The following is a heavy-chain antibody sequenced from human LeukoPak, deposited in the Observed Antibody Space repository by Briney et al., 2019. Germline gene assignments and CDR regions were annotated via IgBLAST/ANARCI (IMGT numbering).Heavy chain of an antibody. Sequence: ASVKVSCKASGYTFTSYGISWVRQAPGQGLEWMGWISAYNGNTNYAQKLQGRVTMTTDTSTSTAYMELRSLRSDDTAVYYCARGSGYSIKGYYYYYYGMDVWGQGTTVTVSS. CDR1: GYTFTSYG. CDR2: ISAYNGNT. J-gene: IGHJ6*02. V-gene: IGHV1-18*01. D-gene: IGHD6-13*01. CDR3: ARGSGYSIKGYYYYYYGMDV.